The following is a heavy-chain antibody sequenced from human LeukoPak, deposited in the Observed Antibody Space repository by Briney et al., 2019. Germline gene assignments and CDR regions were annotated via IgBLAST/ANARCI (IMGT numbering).Heavy chain of an antibody. CDR2: IIPMFGTA. V-gene: IGHV1-69*13. J-gene: IGHJ3*02. D-gene: IGHD6-13*01. CDR3: AREMVAAAGMDGVAFDI. Sequence: SVKVSCKASGGTFRSHAINWVRQAPGQGLEWMGGIIPMFGTANYAQNFQGRVTITADDSTTTAYMQLSGLRSDDAAVYYCAREMVAAAGMDGVAFDIWGQGTMVTVSS. CDR1: GGTFRSHA.